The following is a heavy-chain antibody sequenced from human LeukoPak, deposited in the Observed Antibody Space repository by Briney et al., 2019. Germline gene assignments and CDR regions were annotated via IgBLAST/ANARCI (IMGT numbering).Heavy chain of an antibody. Sequence: GGTLRLSCAASGFTFSSYGMHWVRQAPGKGLEGGAVIWYDVSNKYYADSVKGRFTISRDNSKNTLYLQMNSLRAEDTAVYYCAKDRDGSLQFDYWGQGTLVTVSS. D-gene: IGHD1-26*01. J-gene: IGHJ4*02. CDR3: AKDRDGSLQFDY. CDR1: GFTFSSYG. V-gene: IGHV3-33*06. CDR2: IWYDVSNK.